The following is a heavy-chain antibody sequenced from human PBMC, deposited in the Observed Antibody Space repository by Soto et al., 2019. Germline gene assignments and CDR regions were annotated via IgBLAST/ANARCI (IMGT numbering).Heavy chain of an antibody. J-gene: IGHJ4*02. CDR1: GYTFTSYG. CDR3: ARDKGDGSGSCYGY. Sequence: QVQLVQSGAEVKKPGASVKVSCKASGYTFTSYGISWVRQAPGQGLEWMGWISAYNGNTNYAQKLQGRVTMTTDTSTSSAYMEVRSMGSADTAGYYCARDKGDGSGSCYGYWGQGTLVTVS. D-gene: IGHD3-10*01. CDR2: ISAYNGNT. V-gene: IGHV1-18*01.